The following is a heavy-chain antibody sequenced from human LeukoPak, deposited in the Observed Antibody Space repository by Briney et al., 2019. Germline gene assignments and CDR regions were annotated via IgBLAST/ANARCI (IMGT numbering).Heavy chain of an antibody. Sequence: GGSLRLSCAHSGSTVSSNYMSWVRLAQGQGLEWASVLHSGGSTYSAASAKRRSTISRDNPKHTLYLQMNSLRGEDTAVYHCAREVIDVAGAFDYWGQGSLVTVSS. CDR3: AREVIDVAGAFDY. J-gene: IGHJ4*02. CDR1: GSTVSSNY. CDR2: LHSGGST. D-gene: IGHD6-19*01. V-gene: IGHV3-66*01.